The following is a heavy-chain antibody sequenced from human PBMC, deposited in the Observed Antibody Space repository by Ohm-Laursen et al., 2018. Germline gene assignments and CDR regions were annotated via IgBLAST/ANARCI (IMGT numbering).Heavy chain of an antibody. V-gene: IGHV3-9*01. Sequence: SLRLSCAASGFTFDDYAMHWVRQAPGKGLEWVSGISWNSGSIGYADSVKGRFTISRDNAKSSLYLQMNSLRAEDTALYYCAKGIVVVGGMDAWGQGTTVTVSS. CDR2: ISWNSGSI. D-gene: IGHD2-2*01. CDR3: AKGIVVVGGMDA. J-gene: IGHJ6*02. CDR1: GFTFDDYA.